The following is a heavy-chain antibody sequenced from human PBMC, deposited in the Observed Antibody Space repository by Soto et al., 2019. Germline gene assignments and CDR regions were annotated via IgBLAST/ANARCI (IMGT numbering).Heavy chain of an antibody. CDR3: AKEPVGPDWYFDL. CDR2: ISGSGIST. Sequence: DVQLLESGGGLVQPGGSLRLSCAASGFTFRSYAMSWVRQAPGKGLEWVSGISGSGISTHYADSVKGRFTVSRDNSQNTLYLQMISLRAEDTAVYNCAKEPVGPDWYFDLWGRGTLVTVAS. CDR1: GFTFRSYA. J-gene: IGHJ2*01. V-gene: IGHV3-23*01.